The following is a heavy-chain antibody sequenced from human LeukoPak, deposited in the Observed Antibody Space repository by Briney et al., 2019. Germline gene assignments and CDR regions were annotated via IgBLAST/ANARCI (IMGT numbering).Heavy chain of an antibody. D-gene: IGHD6-19*01. CDR3: AKDLTVAGLFDY. J-gene: IGHJ4*02. V-gene: IGHV3-23*01. Sequence: QSGGSLRLSCAASGFTFSSYAMSWVRQAPGKGLEWVSAISGSGGSTYYADSVKGRFTISRDNSKNTLYLQMNSLRAEDTAVYYCAKDLTVAGLFDYWGQGTLVTVSS. CDR2: ISGSGGST. CDR1: GFTFSSYA.